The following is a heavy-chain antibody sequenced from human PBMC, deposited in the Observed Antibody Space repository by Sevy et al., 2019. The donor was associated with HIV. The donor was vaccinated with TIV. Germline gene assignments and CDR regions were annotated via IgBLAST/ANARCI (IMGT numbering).Heavy chain of an antibody. CDR1: GFTFSNAW. V-gene: IGHV3-15*01. CDR2: IKSKIDGETT. Sequence: GGSLRLSCAVSGFTFSNAWMNWVRQAPGTGLQWVGLIKSKIDGETTDYAAPVKGSFTISGDDSKNTVYLQMNSLKTEETAVYYCATAPGYYDSSPFDYWGPGTLVTVSS. CDR3: ATAPGYYDSSPFDY. J-gene: IGHJ4*02. D-gene: IGHD3-22*01.